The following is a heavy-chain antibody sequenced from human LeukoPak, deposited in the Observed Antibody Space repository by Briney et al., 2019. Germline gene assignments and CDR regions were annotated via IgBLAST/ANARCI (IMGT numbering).Heavy chain of an antibody. CDR3: ARGTATAAGIDY. V-gene: IGHV3-74*01. J-gene: IGHJ4*02. CDR2: INTDGAST. D-gene: IGHD6-25*01. CDR1: GFAFSSYW. Sequence: PGGPLRLSCAASGFAFSSYWMFWVRHATGKGLVWVAQINTDGASTTYGAPAKGRFPISRDNAKNTLYLQMNRLRVEDTAVYYCARGTATAAGIDYWGQGTLVTVSS.